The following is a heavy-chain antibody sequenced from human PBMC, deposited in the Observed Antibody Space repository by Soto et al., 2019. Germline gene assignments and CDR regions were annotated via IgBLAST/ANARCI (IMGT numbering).Heavy chain of an antibody. CDR2: IIPILGIA. CDR3: ASRDYGDYEDAFDI. CDR1: GGTFSSYT. V-gene: IGHV1-69*02. J-gene: IGHJ3*02. Sequence: QVQLVQSGAEVKKPGSSVKVSCKASGGTFSSYTISWVRQAPGQGLEWMGRIIPILGIANYAQKFQGRVTIHADKSTSTASMELSSLRSEDTAVYYCASRDYGDYEDAFDIWGQGTMVTVSS. D-gene: IGHD4-17*01.